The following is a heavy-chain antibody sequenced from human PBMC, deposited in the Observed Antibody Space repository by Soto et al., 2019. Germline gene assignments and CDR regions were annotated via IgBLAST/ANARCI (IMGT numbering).Heavy chain of an antibody. D-gene: IGHD3-3*01. Sequence: ASVKVSCKASGYTFTSYAMHWVRQAPGQRLEWMGWINAGNGNTKYSQKFQGRVTITRDTSASTAYMELSSLRSEDTAVYYCAGPRYYDFWGGYPPRYYGMDVWGQGTTVTVSS. V-gene: IGHV1-3*01. J-gene: IGHJ6*02. CDR1: GYTFTSYA. CDR2: INAGNGNT. CDR3: AGPRYYDFWGGYPPRYYGMDV.